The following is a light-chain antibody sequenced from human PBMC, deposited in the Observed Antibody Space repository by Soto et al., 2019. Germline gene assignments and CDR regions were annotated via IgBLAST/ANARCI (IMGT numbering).Light chain of an antibody. CDR2: GAS. V-gene: IGKV3-20*01. Sequence: EIVLTQSPGTLSLSPGERAILSCRASQSVSSSFLAWYQQKPDQAPRLLIYGASSRATGIPDRFSGSGSGTDFTLTISRLEPEDFAVYYCQQYGSSPTFGQGTKVEIK. CDR3: QQYGSSPT. J-gene: IGKJ1*01. CDR1: QSVSSSF.